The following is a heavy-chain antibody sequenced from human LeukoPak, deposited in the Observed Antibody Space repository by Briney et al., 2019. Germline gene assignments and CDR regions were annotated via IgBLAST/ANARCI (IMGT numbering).Heavy chain of an antibody. CDR3: ARDVGGYSVNWFDP. V-gene: IGHV1-69*06. D-gene: IGHD2-15*01. CDR1: GGTFSSYA. CDR2: IIPIFGTA. Sequence: ASVKVSCKASGGTFSSYAISWARQAPGQGLEWMGGIIPIFGTANYAQKFQGRVTITADKSTSTAYMELSSLRSEDTAVYYCARDVGGYSVNWFDPWGQGTLVTVSS. J-gene: IGHJ5*02.